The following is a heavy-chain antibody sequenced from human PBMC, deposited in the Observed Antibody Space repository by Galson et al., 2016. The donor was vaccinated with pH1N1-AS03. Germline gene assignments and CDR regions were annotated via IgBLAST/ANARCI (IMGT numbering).Heavy chain of an antibody. V-gene: IGHV5-51*01. J-gene: IGHJ5*02. CDR1: GYTFSNYW. CDR3: ARRDYNSSYLLPYNWLDP. Sequence: QSGAEVKKPGEPLKISCKGSGYTFSNYWIVWVRQMPGKGLEWMGIIYPGDSARYSPSFQGQVTISADKSLSTAYLQWSSLKASDTGIYYCARRDYNSSYLLPYNWLDPWGQGTLVTVSS. CDR2: IYPGDSA. D-gene: IGHD6-13*01.